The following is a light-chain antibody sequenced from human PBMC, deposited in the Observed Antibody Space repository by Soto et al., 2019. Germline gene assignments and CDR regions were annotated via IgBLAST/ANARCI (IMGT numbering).Light chain of an antibody. CDR3: AAWDENMYGYR. Sequence: QSVLTQPPSASGTPGQRVTIFCSGGSSNIERNTVSWYQQLPGTAPKLVIYSDNQRPSGVPDRFSGSKSGTSASLAISGLQSEDEADYYGAAWDENMYGYRFGTGTKATVL. CDR1: SSNIERNT. V-gene: IGLV1-44*01. CDR2: SDN. J-gene: IGLJ1*01.